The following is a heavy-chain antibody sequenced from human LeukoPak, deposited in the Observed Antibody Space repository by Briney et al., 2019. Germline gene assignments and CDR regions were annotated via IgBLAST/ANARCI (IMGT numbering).Heavy chain of an antibody. V-gene: IGHV2-70*04. CDR2: IAGDDNK. J-gene: IGHJ4*02. CDR3: VRSGYSSPFDY. CDR1: WFSLSTSAMR. D-gene: IGHD6-13*01. Sequence: SGPALVKPTQTLTLTCTFSWFSLSTSAMRMSWIRQPPGKALEWLARIAGDDNKLYSASQKTRLTISKDTSENQVVLTMTNMDPVDTATYFCVRSGYSSPFDYWGQGTLVTVSS.